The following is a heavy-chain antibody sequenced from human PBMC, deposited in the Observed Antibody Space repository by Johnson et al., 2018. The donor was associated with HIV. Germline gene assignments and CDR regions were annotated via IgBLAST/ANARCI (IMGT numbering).Heavy chain of an antibody. V-gene: IGHV3-66*01. Sequence: VQLVESGGGLVQPGRSLRLSCAASGFTFGSYGIHWVRQAPGKGLEWVAVIYSGGSTYYADSVKGRFTISRDNSKNTLYLQMNSLRAEDTAVYYCARAPGAGDAFDIWGQGTMVTVSS. J-gene: IGHJ3*02. CDR2: IYSGGST. D-gene: IGHD7-27*01. CDR1: GFTFGSYG. CDR3: ARAPGAGDAFDI.